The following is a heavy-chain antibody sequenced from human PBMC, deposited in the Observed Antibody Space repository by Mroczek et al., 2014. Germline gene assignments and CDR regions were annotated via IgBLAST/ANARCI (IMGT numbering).Heavy chain of an antibody. J-gene: IGHJ6*02. V-gene: IGHV4-34*01. CDR3: ARGKGSSGWSRRYGLDV. CDR2: INHSGST. CDR1: GGSFTSDY. D-gene: IGHD6-19*01. Sequence: QVQLQQWGAGLLKPSETLSLTCGVYGGSFTSDYWSWIRQPPGKGLEWIGEINHSGSTNYNPSLKSRVTVSVDTSKNQFSLKLTSVTAADTAVYYCARGKGSSGWSRRYGLDVWGQGTTVTVSS.